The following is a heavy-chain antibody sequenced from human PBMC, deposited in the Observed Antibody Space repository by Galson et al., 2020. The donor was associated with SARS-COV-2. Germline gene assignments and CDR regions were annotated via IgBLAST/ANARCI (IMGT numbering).Heavy chain of an antibody. CDR3: AGGVPPWGWDS. CDR2: IRITSFRGTT. J-gene: IGHJ4*02. V-gene: IGHV3-49*03. CDR1: GFTFSDYA. D-gene: IGHD3-16*01. Sequence: GGSLRLSCTASGFTFSDYAMSWFRQAPGKGLEWVAFIRITSFRGTTGPSGIGNTNYAASVRDRFTISRDDSRNTVYLQMNSLKRDDTAVYYGAGGVPPWGWDSWGQGTLVTVSS.